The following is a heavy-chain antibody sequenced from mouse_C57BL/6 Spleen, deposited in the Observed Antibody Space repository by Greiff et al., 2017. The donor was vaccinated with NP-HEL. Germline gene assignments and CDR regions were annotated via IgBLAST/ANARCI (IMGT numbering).Heavy chain of an antibody. V-gene: IGHV1-55*01. CDR3: ASGDGNGFAY. CDR2: IYPGSGST. J-gene: IGHJ3*01. Sequence: QVQLQQPGAELVKPGASVKMSCKASGYTFTSYWITWVKQRPGQGLEWIGDIYPGSGSTNYNEKFKSKATLTVDKSSSTAYMQLSSLTSEDSAVYYCASGDGNGFAYWGQGTLVTVSA. D-gene: IGHD2-1*01. CDR1: GYTFTSYW.